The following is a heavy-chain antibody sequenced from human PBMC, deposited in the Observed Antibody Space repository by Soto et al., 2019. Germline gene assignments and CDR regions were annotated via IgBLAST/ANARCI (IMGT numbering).Heavy chain of an antibody. CDR1: GYTFTSYD. CDR3: ARAAGEIVVVPAADFDY. V-gene: IGHV1-8*01. Sequence: QVRLVQSGAEVKKPGASVKVSCKASGYTFTSYDINWVRQATGQGLEWMGWMNPNSGNTGYAQKFQGRVTMTRNTSISKAYMELSSLRSEDTAVYYCARAAGEIVVVPAADFDYWGQGTLVTVSS. D-gene: IGHD2-2*01. J-gene: IGHJ4*02. CDR2: MNPNSGNT.